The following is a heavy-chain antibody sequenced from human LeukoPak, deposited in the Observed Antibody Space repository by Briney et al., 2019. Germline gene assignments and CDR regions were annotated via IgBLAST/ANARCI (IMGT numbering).Heavy chain of an antibody. CDR2: INPNSGNT. V-gene: IGHV1-8*02. Sequence: GASVKVSCKASGYTFTGYYMHWVRQAPGQGLEWMGWINPNSGNTGYAQKFQGRVTMTRNTSISTAYMELSSLRSEDTAVYYCARRMYGSGSPPLYYWGQGTLVTVSS. D-gene: IGHD3-10*01. CDR3: ARRMYGSGSPPLYY. J-gene: IGHJ4*02. CDR1: GYTFTGYY.